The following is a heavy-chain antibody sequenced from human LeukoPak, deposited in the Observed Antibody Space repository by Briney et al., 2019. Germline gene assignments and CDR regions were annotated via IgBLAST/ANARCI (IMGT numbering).Heavy chain of an antibody. J-gene: IGHJ5*02. Sequence: ASVKVSCKASGYTFTGYYMHWVRQAPGQGLEWMGWINPNSGGTNYAQKFQGRVTMTRDTSISTAYMELSGLRSDDTAVYYCARPTYYYDSSGYLTDLNWFDPWGQGTLVTVSS. CDR1: GYTFTGYY. V-gene: IGHV1-2*02. CDR2: INPNSGGT. CDR3: ARPTYYYDSSGYLTDLNWFDP. D-gene: IGHD3-22*01.